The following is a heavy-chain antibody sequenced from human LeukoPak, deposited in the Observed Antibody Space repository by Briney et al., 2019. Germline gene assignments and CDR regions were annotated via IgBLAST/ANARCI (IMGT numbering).Heavy chain of an antibody. CDR1: GFIFSDHY. Sequence: PGGSLRLSCAASGFIFSDHYMDWVRQAPGKGLEWVSVIYSGGSTYYADSVKGRFTISRDNSKNTLYLQMNSLRAEDTAVYYCARGRRDGYNSYYFDYWGQGTLVTVSS. CDR2: IYSGGST. V-gene: IGHV3-66*01. J-gene: IGHJ4*02. CDR3: ARGRRDGYNSYYFDY. D-gene: IGHD5-24*01.